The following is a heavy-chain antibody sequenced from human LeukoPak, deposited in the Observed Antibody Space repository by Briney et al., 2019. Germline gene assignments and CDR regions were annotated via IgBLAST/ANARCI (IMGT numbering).Heavy chain of an antibody. CDR2: INPSGGST. V-gene: IGHV1-46*01. Sequence: ASVKVSCKASGYTFTSYYMHWVRQAPGQGLEWMGIINPSGGSTSYAQKFQGRVTITADESTSTAYMELSSLRSEDTAVYYCASTYGDYSYWGQGTLVTVSS. CDR1: GYTFTSYY. CDR3: ASTYGDYSY. D-gene: IGHD4-17*01. J-gene: IGHJ4*02.